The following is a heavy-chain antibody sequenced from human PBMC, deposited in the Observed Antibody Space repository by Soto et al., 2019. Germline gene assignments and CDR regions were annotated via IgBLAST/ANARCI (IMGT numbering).Heavy chain of an antibody. D-gene: IGHD4-17*01. CDR2: ISGSGGST. CDR3: AKDPALPVTTPY. Sequence: EVQLLESGGGLVQPGGSLRLSCAASGFTFSSYAMSWVRQAPGKGLEWVSAISGSGGSTYYADSVKGRFTISRDNSKNTLYLHMNSLRAEDTAVYYCAKDPALPVTTPYWGQGTLVTVSS. CDR1: GFTFSSYA. V-gene: IGHV3-23*01. J-gene: IGHJ4*02.